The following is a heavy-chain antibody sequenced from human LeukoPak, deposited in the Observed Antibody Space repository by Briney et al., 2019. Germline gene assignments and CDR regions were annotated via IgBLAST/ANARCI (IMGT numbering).Heavy chain of an antibody. J-gene: IGHJ2*01. CDR3: ATSLGDYDWYFDL. V-gene: IGHV4-39*07. D-gene: IGHD4-17*01. CDR1: GGSISSSSYY. CDR2: IYYSGST. Sequence: SETLSLTCTVSGGSISSSSYYWGWIRQPPGKGLEWIGSIYYSGSTYYNPSLKSRVTMSVDTSKNQFSLKLSSVTAVDTAVYYCATSLGDYDWYFDLWGRGTLVTVSS.